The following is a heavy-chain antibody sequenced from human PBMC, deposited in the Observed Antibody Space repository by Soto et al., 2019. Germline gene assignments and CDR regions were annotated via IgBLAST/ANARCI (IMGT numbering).Heavy chain of an antibody. D-gene: IGHD2-2*01. V-gene: IGHV1-3*01. Sequence: ASVKVSCKASGCTFTSYAMHWVRQAPGQRLEWMGWINAGNGNTKYSQKFQGRVTITRDTSASTAYMELSSLRSEDTAVYYCARMIEVVPAAIYYGMDVWGQGTTVTVSS. CDR3: ARMIEVVPAAIYYGMDV. CDR2: INAGNGNT. J-gene: IGHJ6*02. CDR1: GCTFTSYA.